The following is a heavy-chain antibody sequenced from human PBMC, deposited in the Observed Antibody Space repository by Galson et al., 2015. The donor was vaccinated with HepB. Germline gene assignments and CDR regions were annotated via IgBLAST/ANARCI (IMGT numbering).Heavy chain of an antibody. V-gene: IGHV3-7*03. J-gene: IGHJ4*02. CDR2: IKQDGSEK. CDR3: ARGGNYYDSSGTFDY. D-gene: IGHD3-22*01. CDR1: GFTFSSYW. Sequence: SLRLSCAASGFTFSSYWMSWVRQAPGKGLEWVANIKQDGSEKYYVDSVKGRFTISRDNAKNSLYLQMNSLRAEDTAVYYCARGGNYYDSSGTFDYWGQGTLVTVSS.